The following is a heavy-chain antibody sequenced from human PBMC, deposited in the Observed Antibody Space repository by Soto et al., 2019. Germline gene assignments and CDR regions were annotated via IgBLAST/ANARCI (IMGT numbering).Heavy chain of an antibody. D-gene: IGHD6-13*01. CDR3: VAHSSSWTRHFDY. J-gene: IGHJ4*02. V-gene: IGHV1-69*01. Sequence: QVQLVQSGAEVKKPGFSVKVSCKASGGTFSSYAISWVRQAPGQGLEWMGGIIPIFGTANYAQEFQGRVTITADESTSTAYKELSSLRSEDTAVYYCVAHSSSWTRHFDYWGQGTLVTVSS. CDR2: IIPIFGTA. CDR1: GGTFSSYA.